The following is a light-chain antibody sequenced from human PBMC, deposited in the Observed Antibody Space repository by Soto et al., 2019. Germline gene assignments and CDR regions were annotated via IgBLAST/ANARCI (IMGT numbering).Light chain of an antibody. CDR2: NVS. J-gene: IGLJ1*01. Sequence: QSVLTHPASVSGSPGQSITISCTGTSSDFGAYNYVSWYQQYPGKVPKLLIYNVSNRPSGVSNRFSGSKSGNTASLTISGLQAEDEADYFCTSYTSGSLYVFGTVTKLTVL. CDR3: TSYTSGSLYV. CDR1: SSDFGAYNY. V-gene: IGLV2-14*01.